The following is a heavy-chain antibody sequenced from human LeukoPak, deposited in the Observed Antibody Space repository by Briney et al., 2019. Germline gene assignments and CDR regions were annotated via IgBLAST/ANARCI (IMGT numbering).Heavy chain of an antibody. J-gene: IGHJ4*02. CDR2: IIPIFGTA. V-gene: IGHV1-69*01. CDR1: GGTFRNYA. Sequence: GASVNVSCKASGGTFRNYAINWVRQAPGQGLEWMGGIIPIFGTANYAQKFRGRVTITADESTRTSYMDLNSLRSEDTAVYYCATTSGDYGVTTCDYWGQGTLVTVSS. CDR3: ATTSGDYGVTTCDY. D-gene: IGHD4-17*01.